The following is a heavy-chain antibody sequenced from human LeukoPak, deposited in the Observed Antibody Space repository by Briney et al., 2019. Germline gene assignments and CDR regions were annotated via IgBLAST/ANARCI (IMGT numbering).Heavy chain of an antibody. Sequence: SETLSLTCTVSGGSISSSSYYWGWIRQPPGKGLEWIGSIYYSGRTYYNPSLKSRVTISVDTSKNQFSLKLSSVTAADTAVYYCARRYVSGDYFFYYFDYWGQGTLVTVSS. V-gene: IGHV4-39*07. CDR2: IYYSGRT. CDR1: GGSISSSSYY. D-gene: IGHD4-17*01. J-gene: IGHJ4*02. CDR3: ARRYVSGDYFFYYFDY.